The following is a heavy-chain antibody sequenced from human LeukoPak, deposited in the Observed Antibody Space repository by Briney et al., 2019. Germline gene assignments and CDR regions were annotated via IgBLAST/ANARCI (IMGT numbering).Heavy chain of an antibody. CDR2: ISDSGNT. J-gene: IGHJ4*02. CDR3: ARGEDSSGWYRGWFGLGLLYYFDY. Sequence: GGSLRLSCAASGFTLSSYAMSWVRQAPGKGLEWVSAISDSGNTYHADSVKGRFTISRDNSKNTQSLQMNSLRAEDTAVYYCARGEDSSGWYRGWFGLGLLYYFDYWGQGTLVTVSS. V-gene: IGHV3-23*01. D-gene: IGHD6-19*01. CDR1: GFTLSSYA.